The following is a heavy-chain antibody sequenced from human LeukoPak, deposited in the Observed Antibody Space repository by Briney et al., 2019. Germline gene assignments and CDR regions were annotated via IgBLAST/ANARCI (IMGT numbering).Heavy chain of an antibody. CDR2: IIPIFGTS. CDR1: GSTFSSYT. Sequence: SVKVSCKASGSTFSSYTITWVRQAPGQGLEWMGGIIPIFGTSNYAQKFQGRVTITADESTSTAYMELNSLRSEDTAMYYCARDSGERGSGSYLIAYWGQGTLVTVSS. CDR3: ARDSGERGSGSYLIAY. V-gene: IGHV1-69*13. J-gene: IGHJ4*02. D-gene: IGHD3-10*01.